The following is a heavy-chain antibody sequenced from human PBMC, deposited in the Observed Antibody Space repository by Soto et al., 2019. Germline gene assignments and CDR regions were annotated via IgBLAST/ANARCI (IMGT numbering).Heavy chain of an antibody. CDR2: ISGSGGST. J-gene: IGHJ6*02. Sequence: EVQLLESGGGLVQPGGSLRLSCAASGFTFSSYAMSWVRQAPGKGLEWVSAISGSGGSTYYADSVKGRFTISRDNSKNTLYLQMNSLRAEDTAVYYCAKSIAALYYYYYGMDVWGQGTTVTVSS. V-gene: IGHV3-23*01. CDR3: AKSIAALYYYYYGMDV. CDR1: GFTFSSYA. D-gene: IGHD6-6*01.